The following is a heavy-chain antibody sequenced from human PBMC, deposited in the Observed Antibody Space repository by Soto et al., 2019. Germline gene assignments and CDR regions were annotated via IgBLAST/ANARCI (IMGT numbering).Heavy chain of an antibody. D-gene: IGHD2-2*01. V-gene: IGHV4-59*08. J-gene: IGHJ6*03. CDR1: GGSFSSYY. CDR3: AGRDCSGTNCYYLDYYYMPV. CDR2: IYYSGST. Sequence: QVQLQESGPGLVRPSETLSLTCTVSGGSFSSYYWTWIRQSPGKGLEWAGHIYYSGSTDYNPSLRGPLAISIDTSKNQFSLRLNPMAAADPAVYYCAGRDCSGTNCYYLDYYYMPVWGKGTTVTVSS.